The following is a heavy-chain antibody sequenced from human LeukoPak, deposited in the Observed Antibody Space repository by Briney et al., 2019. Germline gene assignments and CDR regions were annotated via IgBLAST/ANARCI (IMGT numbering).Heavy chain of an antibody. Sequence: PGGPLRLSCAASGFTFSRYAMSWVRQAPGKGLEWISAITDSGGSTYHADSVKGRFTISRDNSENTLYLQMNSLRVEDTAVYYCAKGSSSSRPYYFDYWGQGSLVTVSS. V-gene: IGHV3-23*01. CDR2: ITDSGGST. CDR3: AKGSSSSRPYYFDY. D-gene: IGHD6-6*01. CDR1: GFTFSRYA. J-gene: IGHJ4*02.